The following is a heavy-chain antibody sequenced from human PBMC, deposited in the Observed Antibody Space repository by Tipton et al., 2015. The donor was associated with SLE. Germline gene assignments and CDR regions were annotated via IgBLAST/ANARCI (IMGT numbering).Heavy chain of an antibody. D-gene: IGHD5-12*01. J-gene: IGHJ6*02. V-gene: IGHV4-59*11. Sequence: TLSLTCTVSGGSTNSHYWSWIRQSPGTGLEWLGYIHYTEGTNFNPSIKSRVTISLDTSKYQFSLTLSSVSAADTAVYYCARVMGGGYAGYYYYVMDVWGQGTTVIVSS. CDR1: GGSTNSHY. CDR3: ARVMGGGYAGYYYYVMDV. CDR2: IHYTEGT.